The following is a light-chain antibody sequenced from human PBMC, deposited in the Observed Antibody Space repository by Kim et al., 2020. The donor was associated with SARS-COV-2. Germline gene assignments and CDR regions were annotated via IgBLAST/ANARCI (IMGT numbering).Light chain of an antibody. CDR3: QTWGTGIQG. V-gene: IGLV4-69*01. J-gene: IGLJ2*01. Sequence: AALKHTCTQSSGHIREAIAWHQHQPEKGHGYLIKLNRDGSHSKGDGIPARCSGSSSGAARYLTIASLQSEDEADYYCQTWGTGIQGFGGGTQLTVL. CDR2: LNRDGSH. CDR1: SGHIREA.